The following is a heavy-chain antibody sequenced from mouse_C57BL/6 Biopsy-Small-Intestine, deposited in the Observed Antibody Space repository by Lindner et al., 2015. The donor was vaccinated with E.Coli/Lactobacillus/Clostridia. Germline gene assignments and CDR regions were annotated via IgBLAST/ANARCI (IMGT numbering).Heavy chain of an antibody. J-gene: IGHJ3*01. CDR1: GYTFTSYD. CDR3: ARYDYDGAH. Sequence: VQLQESGPELVKPGASVKLSCKASGYTFTSYDINWVKQRPGQGLEWIGWIYPRDGSTIYNEKFKGKATLTVDTSSSTAYMELHSLTSEDSAVYFCARYDYDGAHWGQGTLVTVSA. V-gene: IGHV1-85*01. CDR2: IYPRDGST. D-gene: IGHD2-4*01.